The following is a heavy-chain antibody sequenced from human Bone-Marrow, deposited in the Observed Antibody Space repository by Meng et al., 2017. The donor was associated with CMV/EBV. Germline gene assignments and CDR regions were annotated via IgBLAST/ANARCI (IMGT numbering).Heavy chain of an antibody. Sequence: GESLKISCAASGFTFSSDEMNWVRQAPGKGLEWVSYISSSGSTIYYADAAKGRFTISRDNAKNSLYLQMNSLRAEDTAVYYCAREKDSGSYQTGDYYYYYGMDVWGQGTTVTVSS. J-gene: IGHJ6*02. CDR3: AREKDSGSYQTGDYYYYYGMDV. CDR2: ISSSGSTI. V-gene: IGHV3-48*03. CDR1: GFTFSSDE. D-gene: IGHD1-26*01.